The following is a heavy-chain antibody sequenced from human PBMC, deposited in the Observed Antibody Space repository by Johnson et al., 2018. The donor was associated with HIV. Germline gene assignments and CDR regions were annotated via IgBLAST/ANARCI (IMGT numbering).Heavy chain of an antibody. V-gene: IGHV3-7*02. Sequence: VQLVESGGHLVQPGGSLRLSCAASGFTFSSSWMSWVRQAPGKGLEWVANIKQDESEKYYVDSVRGRFTISRDNAENSLYLQMNSLRAEDTAVYYCAKRVGATISRTDAFDIWGQGTMVTVAS. CDR2: IKQDESEK. J-gene: IGHJ3*02. CDR3: AKRVGATISRTDAFDI. D-gene: IGHD1-26*01. CDR1: GFTFSSSW.